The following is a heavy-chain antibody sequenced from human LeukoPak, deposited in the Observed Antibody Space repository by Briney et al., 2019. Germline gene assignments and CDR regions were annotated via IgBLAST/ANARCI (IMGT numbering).Heavy chain of an antibody. D-gene: IGHD2-15*01. J-gene: IGHJ4*02. CDR1: GFTFGEYA. CDR2: INNSGGST. V-gene: IGHV3-23*01. Sequence: GGSLRLSCTASGFTFGEYAVSWVRQAPGKGLEWVSTINNSGGSTYDADSVKGRFTISRDNSKSSLYLQMDSLRAEDTAVYYCAKQLGYCSDGSCYFPYWGQGTLVTVSS. CDR3: AKQLGYCSDGSCYFPY.